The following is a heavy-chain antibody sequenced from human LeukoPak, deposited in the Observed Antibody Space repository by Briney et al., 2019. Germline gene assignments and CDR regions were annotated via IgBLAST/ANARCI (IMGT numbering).Heavy chain of an antibody. J-gene: IGHJ4*01. D-gene: IGHD6-19*01. Sequence: KASETLSLTCTVSGGSITSDTYHWSWIRQHPGKGLEWIGYLYYSGSTYYNPSLKSRVTISGDTSKNQFSLKLGSVTAADTAMYYCARVPVAQAHSYFDYWGQGMLVTVSS. V-gene: IGHV4-31*03. CDR2: LYYSGST. CDR1: GGSITSDTYH. CDR3: ARVPVAQAHSYFDY.